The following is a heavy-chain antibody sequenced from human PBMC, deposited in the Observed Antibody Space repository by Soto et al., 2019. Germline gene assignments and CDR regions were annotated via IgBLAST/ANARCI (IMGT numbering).Heavy chain of an antibody. V-gene: IGHV3-23*01. J-gene: IGHJ4*02. D-gene: IGHD2-21*01. CDR2: IIQSNGYT. CDR1: GFTFSSYA. CDR3: ATWPRIGQYSCAY. Sequence: EVQLLESGGGLVQPGGSLRLSCAASGFTFSSYAMSWVRQAPGKGLEWIAIIQSNGYTFYADSVTGRFTISRDNSQNTVSLQMTSLSVEDRPTYYGATWPRIGQYSCAYWAQGARVTVPS.